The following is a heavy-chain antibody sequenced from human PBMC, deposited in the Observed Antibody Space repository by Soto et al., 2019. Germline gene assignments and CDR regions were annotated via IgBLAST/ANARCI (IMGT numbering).Heavy chain of an antibody. V-gene: IGHV3-30-3*01. Sequence: QVQLVESGGGVVQPGRSLRLSCAASGFTFSSYAMHWVRQAPGKGLEWVAVISYDGSNKYYADSVKGRFTISRDNSKNTLYLQMNSLRAEDTAVYYCARDYRTVVVAAPPLHGMDVWGQGTTVTVSS. CDR1: GFTFSSYA. CDR3: ARDYRTVVVAAPPLHGMDV. D-gene: IGHD2-15*01. CDR2: ISYDGSNK. J-gene: IGHJ6*02.